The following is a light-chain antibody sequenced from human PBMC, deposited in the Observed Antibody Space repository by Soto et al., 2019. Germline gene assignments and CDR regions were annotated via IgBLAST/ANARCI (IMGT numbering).Light chain of an antibody. J-gene: IGKJ1*01. CDR3: QQYRSSPGT. CDR1: QSVSSSY. Sequence: EIVLTQSPGTLSLSPGERATLSCRASQSVSSSYLAWYQQKPGQAPRLLIYGASSRATGIPDRFSGSGSGSDFSLAISRLEPEDFAVYYCQQYRSSPGTFGQGTKVPIK. V-gene: IGKV3-20*01. CDR2: GAS.